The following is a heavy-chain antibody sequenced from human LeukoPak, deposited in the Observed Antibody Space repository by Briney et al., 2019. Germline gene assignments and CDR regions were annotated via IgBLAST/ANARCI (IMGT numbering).Heavy chain of an antibody. D-gene: IGHD2-2*01. V-gene: IGHV4-39*01. J-gene: IGHJ4*02. Sequence: PSETLSLTCTVSGGSISSSSYYWGWIRQPPGKGLEWIGSIYYSGSTYYNPSLKSRVTISVDTSKNQFSLKLSSATAADTAVYYCARGLPSCYFDYWGQGTLVTVSS. CDR2: IYYSGST. CDR3: ARGLPSCYFDY. CDR1: GGSISSSSYY.